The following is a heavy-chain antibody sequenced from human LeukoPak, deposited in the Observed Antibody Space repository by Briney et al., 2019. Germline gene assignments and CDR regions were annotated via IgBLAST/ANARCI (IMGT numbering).Heavy chain of an antibody. V-gene: IGHV3-23*01. CDR2: ISGSGGST. J-gene: IGHJ4*02. D-gene: IGHD6-13*01. CDR1: GFTFSSYA. CDR3: ARVRTLGYSSSWYADY. Sequence: PGGSLRLSCGASGFTFSSYAMSWVRQAPGKGLEWVSAISGSGGSTYYADSVKGRFTISRDNSKNTLYLQMNSLRAEDTAVYYCARVRTLGYSSSWYADYWGQGTLVTVSS.